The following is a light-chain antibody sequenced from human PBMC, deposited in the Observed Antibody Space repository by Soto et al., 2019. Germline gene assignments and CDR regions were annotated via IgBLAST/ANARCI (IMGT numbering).Light chain of an antibody. CDR3: QQRKHWPPLT. CDR1: HTVDIY. J-gene: IGKJ5*01. V-gene: IGKV3-11*01. CDR2: DAS. Sequence: EVVLTQSPATLSLSPGETATLSCRASHTVDIYLAWYQQKPGQAPRLLIYDASNRAPGIPARFSGSGSGTDFTLTISSLEPEDSAVYYCQQRKHWPPLTFGQGTRLE.